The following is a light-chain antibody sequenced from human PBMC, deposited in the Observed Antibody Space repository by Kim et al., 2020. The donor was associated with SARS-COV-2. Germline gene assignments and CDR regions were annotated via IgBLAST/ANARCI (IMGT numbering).Light chain of an antibody. Sequence: SYELTQPPSVSVAPGKTARITCGGDSIGSKSVHWYQQKPGQAPVLVISYDNDRPSWIPERFSGSNSGNTATLTINRVEAGDEADYYCQVWDSSRDHRVVFGGGTQLTVL. V-gene: IGLV3-21*04. CDR1: SIGSKS. CDR3: QVWDSSRDHRVV. J-gene: IGLJ2*01. CDR2: YDN.